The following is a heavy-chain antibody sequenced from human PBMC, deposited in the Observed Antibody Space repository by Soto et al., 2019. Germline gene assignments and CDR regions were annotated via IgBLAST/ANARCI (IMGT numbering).Heavy chain of an antibody. CDR3: ARQDVTTVTK. J-gene: IGHJ4*02. V-gene: IGHV4-39*01. CDR2: IYYSGST. D-gene: IGHD4-17*01. Sequence: SETLSLTCTVSGGSISSSSYYWGWIRQPPGKGLEWIGSIYYSGSTYYNPSLKSRVTISVDTSKNQFSLKLSSVTAADTAVYYCARQDVTTVTKWGQGTLVTVSS. CDR1: GGSISSSSYY.